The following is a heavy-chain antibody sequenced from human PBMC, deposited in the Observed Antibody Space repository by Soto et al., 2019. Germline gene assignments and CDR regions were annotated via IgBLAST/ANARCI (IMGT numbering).Heavy chain of an antibody. D-gene: IGHD4-17*01. CDR3: ARDDYGDYDAFDI. CDR2: ISSSSGYI. Sequence: EVQLVESGGGLVKPGGSLRLSCAASGFTFSSYSMNWVRQAPGKGLEWVSSISSSSGYIYYADSVKGRFTISRDNAKNSLYLQMNSLRAEDTAVYYCARDDYGDYDAFDIWGQGTMVTVSS. J-gene: IGHJ3*02. CDR1: GFTFSSYS. V-gene: IGHV3-21*01.